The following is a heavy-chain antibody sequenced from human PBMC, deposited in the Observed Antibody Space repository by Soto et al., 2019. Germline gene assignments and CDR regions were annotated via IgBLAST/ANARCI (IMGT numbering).Heavy chain of an antibody. CDR2: INPDGSEK. CDR1: GFTFSNYW. V-gene: IGHV3-7*01. J-gene: IGHJ2*01. CDR3: VRAGIDL. Sequence: VHLVECGGGLVQPGWSLRLSCAASGFTFSNYWMTWVRQAPGKGLEWVANINPDGSEKYYVDSVKGRFTISRDNVKNSLYLQMNVLRAEDTALYYCVRAGIDLWGRGTLVTVSS.